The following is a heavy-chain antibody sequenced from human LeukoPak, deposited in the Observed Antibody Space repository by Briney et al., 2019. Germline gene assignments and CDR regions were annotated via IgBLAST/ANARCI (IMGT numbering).Heavy chain of an antibody. J-gene: IGHJ4*02. CDR3: ARRTTGGVFDY. D-gene: IGHD1-14*01. CDR2: IHPGDSDT. V-gene: IGHV5-51*01. Sequence: GESLKISCKGSGYSFTSYWIGWVRQVPGKGLEWMGIIHPGDSDTRYSPSFQGQVTMSADKSISTAYLQWSSLGASDTAIYYCARRTTGGVFDYWGQGTLVTVSS. CDR1: GYSFTSYW.